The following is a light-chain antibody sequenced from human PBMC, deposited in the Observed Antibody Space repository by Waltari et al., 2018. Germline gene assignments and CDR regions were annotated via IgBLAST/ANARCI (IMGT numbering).Light chain of an antibody. J-gene: IGKJ5*01. Sequence: EIVLTQSPATLSLSPGERATLSCRASQSVRTYLAWYQQKPGQAPRLLIYDAATRATAIPARFSGSGSGTDFTLTISSLEPEDFAVYYCQQRSNWPRITFGQGTRLEI. V-gene: IGKV3-11*01. CDR1: QSVRTY. CDR2: DAA. CDR3: QQRSNWPRIT.